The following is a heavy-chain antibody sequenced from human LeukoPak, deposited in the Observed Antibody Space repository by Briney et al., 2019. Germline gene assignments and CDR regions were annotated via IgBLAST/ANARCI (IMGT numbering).Heavy chain of an antibody. V-gene: IGHV4-34*01. CDR2: INHSGST. D-gene: IGHD6-13*01. Sequence: SETLSLTCAVYGGSFSGYYRSWIRQPPGKGLEWIGEINHSGSTNYNPSLKSRVTISVDTSKNQFSLKLSSVTAADAAVYYCARGQRGKAAAGTVSPYYYYYYMDVWGKGTTVTVSS. CDR1: GGSFSGYY. CDR3: ARGQRGKAAAGTVSPYYYYYYMDV. J-gene: IGHJ6*03.